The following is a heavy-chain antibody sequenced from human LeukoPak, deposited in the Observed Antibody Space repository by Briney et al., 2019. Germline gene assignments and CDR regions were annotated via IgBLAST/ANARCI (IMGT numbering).Heavy chain of an antibody. V-gene: IGHV3-21*04. CDR1: GFTFSSYS. CDR3: AKDLVEYDAGPFDI. D-gene: IGHD2-8*01. CDR2: ISSSSSYI. J-gene: IGHJ3*02. Sequence: PGGSLRLSCAASGFTFSSYSMNWVRQAPGKGLEWVSSISSSSSYIYYADSVKGRFTISRDNAKNSLYLQMNSLRAEDTAVYYCAKDLVEYDAGPFDIWGQGTMVTVSS.